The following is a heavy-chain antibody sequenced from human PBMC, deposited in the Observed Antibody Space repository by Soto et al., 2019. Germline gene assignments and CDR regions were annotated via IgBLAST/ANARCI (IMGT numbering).Heavy chain of an antibody. CDR3: ARRAWGSVSGEHDAFDI. CDR2: IYPGDSDT. J-gene: IGHJ3*02. V-gene: IGHV5-51*01. CDR1: GYRFTSYW. D-gene: IGHD7-27*01. Sequence: GESLKISCKGSGYRFTSYWIGWVRQMPGKGLEWMGIIYPGDSDTRYSPSFQGQVTISADKSISTAYLQWSSLKASDTAMYYCARRAWGSVSGEHDAFDIWGQGTMVTVSS.